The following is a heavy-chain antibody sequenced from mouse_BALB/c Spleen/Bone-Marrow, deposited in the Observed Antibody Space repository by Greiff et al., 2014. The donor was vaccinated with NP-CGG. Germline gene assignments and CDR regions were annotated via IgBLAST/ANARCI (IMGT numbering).Heavy chain of an antibody. Sequence: EVQLQQSGRGLVQPGGSLKLSCAASGFDFSRYWMSWVRQAPGKGLEWIGEINPDSRTINYSPSLEDKFIISRDDAKNTLYLRLNKVRSEDTALYYCARPDYYGYLNYWGQGTTLTVSS. D-gene: IGHD1-1*01. CDR1: GFDFSRYW. CDR2: INPDSRTI. V-gene: IGHV4-1*02. CDR3: ARPDYYGYLNY. J-gene: IGHJ2*01.